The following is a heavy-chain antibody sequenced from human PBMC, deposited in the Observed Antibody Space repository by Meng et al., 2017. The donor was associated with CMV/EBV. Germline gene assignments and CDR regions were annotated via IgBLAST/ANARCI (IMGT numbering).Heavy chain of an antibody. CDR1: GFTFSSYS. J-gene: IGHJ3*02. CDR2: ISSSSSYI. V-gene: IGHV3-21*01. Sequence: GESLKISCAASGFTFSSYSMNWVRQAPGKGLEWVSSISSSSSYIYYADSVKGRFTISRDNAKNSLYLQMNSLRAEDTAVYYCARREGWSYEGAFDIWGQGTMVTVSS. CDR3: ARREGWSYEGAFDI. D-gene: IGHD1-26*01.